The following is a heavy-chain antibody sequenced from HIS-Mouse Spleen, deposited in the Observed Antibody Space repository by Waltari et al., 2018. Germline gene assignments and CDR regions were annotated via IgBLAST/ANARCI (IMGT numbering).Heavy chain of an antibody. Sequence: QLQLQESGPGLVKPSETLSLTCTVSGGSITSSSYYWGWIRQPPGKGLEWIGSIYYSGSTYYNPSLKSRVTISVDTSKNQFSLKLSSVTAADTAVYYCARDRELYFDYWGQGTLVTVSS. CDR1: GGSITSSSYY. J-gene: IGHJ4*02. V-gene: IGHV4-39*07. CDR2: IYYSGST. D-gene: IGHD1-26*01. CDR3: ARDRELYFDY.